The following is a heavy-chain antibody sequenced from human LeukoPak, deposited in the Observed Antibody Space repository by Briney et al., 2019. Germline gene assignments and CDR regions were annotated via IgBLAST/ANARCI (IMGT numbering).Heavy chain of an antibody. CDR1: GYTFTSYG. Sequence: ASVKVSRKASGYTFTSYGISWVRQAPGQGLEWMGWISAYNGNTNYAQKLQGRVTMTTDTSTSTAYMELRSLRSDDTAVYYCARVPLLRSRRFLYFFYYWGQGSLVTVSS. V-gene: IGHV1-18*01. CDR2: ISAYNGNT. J-gene: IGHJ4*02. CDR3: ARVPLLRSRRFLYFFYY. D-gene: IGHD3-3*01.